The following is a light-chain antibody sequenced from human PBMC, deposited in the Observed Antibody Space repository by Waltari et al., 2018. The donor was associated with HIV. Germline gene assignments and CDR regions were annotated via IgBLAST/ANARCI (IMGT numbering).Light chain of an antibody. V-gene: IGKV1-9*01. CDR3: QQLNSYLTLT. J-gene: IGKJ4*01. CDR2: AAS. Sequence: DVQLTQSPSFLSASVGDRVTITCRASQGFVNYLAWYQQTPGKAPKLLIYAASTLQRGVPSRFSGSGSGTEFTLTISSLQPEDFATYYCQQLNSYLTLTFGGGTKVEIK. CDR1: QGFVNY.